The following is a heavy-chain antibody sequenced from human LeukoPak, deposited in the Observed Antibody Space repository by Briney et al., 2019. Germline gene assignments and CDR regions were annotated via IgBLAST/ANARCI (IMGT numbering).Heavy chain of an antibody. CDR1: GGSISSSSYY. CDR3: ARDYSNYQPPYYYYYMDV. J-gene: IGHJ6*03. CDR2: IYYSGST. V-gene: IGHV4-39*07. D-gene: IGHD4-11*01. Sequence: SETLSLTCTVSGGSISSSSYYWGWIRQPPGKGLEWIGSIYYSGSTFYNTSLKSRVTISVDRSKNQFSPKLSSVTAADTAVYYCARDYSNYQPPYYYYYMDVWGKGTTVTVSS.